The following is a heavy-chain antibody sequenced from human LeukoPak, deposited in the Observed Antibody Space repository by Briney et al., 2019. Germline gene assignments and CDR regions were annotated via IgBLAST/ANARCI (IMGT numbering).Heavy chain of an antibody. CDR1: GFTFSSYG. CDR3: ANESIAATRGLDY. J-gene: IGHJ4*02. D-gene: IGHD6-6*01. Sequence: GGSLRLSCAVSGFTFSSYGMHWVRQAPGKGLEWVAVISYDGSNKYYADSVKGRFTISRDNSKNTLYLQMNSLRAEDTAVYYCANESIAATRGLDYWGQGTLVTVSS. V-gene: IGHV3-30*18. CDR2: ISYDGSNK.